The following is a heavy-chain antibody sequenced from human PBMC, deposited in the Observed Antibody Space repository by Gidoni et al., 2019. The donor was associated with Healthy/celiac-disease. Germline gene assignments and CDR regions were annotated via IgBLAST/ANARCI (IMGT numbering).Heavy chain of an antibody. D-gene: IGHD1-26*01. CDR2: VSASAGYT. Sequence: QAPLLKSGADATKPAASCKLYCKASGYTFTNYAITWVRQAPGQGLDGLGWVSASAGYTDYAQKLQARVTMSTDTSTSTAYMELRSLRSDDTAVYWCARGGSGTLPPDYWGQGTLVTVSS. CDR1: GYTFTNYA. CDR3: ARGGSGTLPPDY. V-gene: IGHV1-18*04. J-gene: IGHJ4*02.